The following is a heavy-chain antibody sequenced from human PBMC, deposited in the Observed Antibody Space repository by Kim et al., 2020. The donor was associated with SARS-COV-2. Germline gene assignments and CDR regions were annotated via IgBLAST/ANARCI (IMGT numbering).Heavy chain of an antibody. CDR2: IYSGGST. D-gene: IGHD4-17*01. J-gene: IGHJ2*01. Sequence: GGSLRLSCAASGFTVSSNYMSWVRQAPGKGLEWVSVIYSGGSTYYADSVKGRFTISRDNSKNTLYLQMNSLRAEDTAVYYCARVTPPPYGDYEATFWYFDLWGRGTLVTVSS. V-gene: IGHV3-53*01. CDR1: GFTVSSNY. CDR3: ARVTPPPYGDYEATFWYFDL.